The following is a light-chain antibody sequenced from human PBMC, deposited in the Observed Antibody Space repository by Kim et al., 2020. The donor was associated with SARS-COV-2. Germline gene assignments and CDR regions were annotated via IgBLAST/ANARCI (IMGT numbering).Light chain of an antibody. CDR3: LQDYNYPRYP. CDR2: AAS. CDR1: QGFRND. J-gene: IGKJ2*01. Sequence: IEMTQSQSSVVASVGDRVTITGRASQGFRNDLGGYQQKPGKAPKLLIYAASSLQSGVPSRFSGSGSGTDLTLTISSLQPEDFATFFCLQDYNYPRYPFGQATKLEI. V-gene: IGKV1-6*01.